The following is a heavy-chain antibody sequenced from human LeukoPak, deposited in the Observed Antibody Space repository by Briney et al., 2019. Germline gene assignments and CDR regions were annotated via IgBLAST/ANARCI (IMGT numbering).Heavy chain of an antibody. D-gene: IGHD3-16*01. V-gene: IGHV3-23*01. CDR2: ISGSGGST. CDR1: GFTFSSYA. CDR3: VREDLGIEY. J-gene: IGHJ4*02. Sequence: PGGSLRLSCAASGFTFSSYAMSWVRQAPGKGLEWVSAISGSGGSTYYEDSVKGRFTISRDNSKTGMYLQMDSLRAEDTATYYCVREDLGIEYWGQGTLVIVSS.